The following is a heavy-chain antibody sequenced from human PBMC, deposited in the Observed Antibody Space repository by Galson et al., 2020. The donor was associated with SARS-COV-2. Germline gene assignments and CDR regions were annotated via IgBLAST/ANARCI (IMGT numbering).Heavy chain of an antibody. Sequence: ASVKVSCKASGYTFISFYIHWVRQDPGQGLEWMGVINPSGDITSYAQKLRGRVTVTRDMSTQTVYMELSSLTSEDTAVYYCAREWGDINSSVFDYWGQGSLVGVSS. CDR1: GYTFISFY. V-gene: IGHV1-46*04. J-gene: IGHJ4*02. CDR2: INPSGDIT. CDR3: AREWGDINSSVFDY. D-gene: IGHD2-21*01.